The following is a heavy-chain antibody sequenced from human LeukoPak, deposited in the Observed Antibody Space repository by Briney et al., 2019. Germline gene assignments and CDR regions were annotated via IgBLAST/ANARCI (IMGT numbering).Heavy chain of an antibody. CDR1: GYSFTSYY. D-gene: IGHD2-2*01. J-gene: IGHJ5*02. CDR3: ARDSPTHLGSTTGDWFDP. CDR2: VSTSGGST. Sequence: ASVTVSCKASGYSFTSYYMHLVRQAPGPGLEWVGVVSTSGGSTSYAQKFQRSVTMTRATSMSTAYMELSRLGCEDTAVYSCARDSPTHLGSTTGDWFDPWGQGTLVTVSS. V-gene: IGHV1-46*01.